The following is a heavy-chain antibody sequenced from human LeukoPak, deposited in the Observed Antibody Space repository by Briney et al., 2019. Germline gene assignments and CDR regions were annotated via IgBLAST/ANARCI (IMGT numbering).Heavy chain of an antibody. CDR2: ISWNSGSI. V-gene: IGHV3-9*01. D-gene: IGHD6-19*01. Sequence: PGRSLRLSCAASGFTFDDYAMHWVRQAPGKGLEWVSGISWNSGSIGYADSVKGRFTISRDNAKNSLYLQMNSLRAEDTALYYCAKGKGSSGWYLFDYWGQGTLVTVSP. J-gene: IGHJ4*02. CDR3: AKGKGSSGWYLFDY. CDR1: GFTFDDYA.